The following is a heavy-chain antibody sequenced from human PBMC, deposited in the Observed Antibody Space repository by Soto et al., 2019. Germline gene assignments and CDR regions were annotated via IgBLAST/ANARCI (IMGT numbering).Heavy chain of an antibody. CDR3: ARDGDSGTHEY. D-gene: IGHD5-12*01. CDR1: GDSFSSYA. CDR2: IVPIFGSR. Sequence: QVQLVQSGAEVKKPGSSVKVSCKASGDSFSSYAMSWVRQAPGQGLEWMGGIVPIFGSRNYAQKLQGRVTITADESTSTVYMELTCLTYDDTAIYYCARDGDSGTHEYWGQGTLVTVSS. J-gene: IGHJ4*02. V-gene: IGHV1-69*12.